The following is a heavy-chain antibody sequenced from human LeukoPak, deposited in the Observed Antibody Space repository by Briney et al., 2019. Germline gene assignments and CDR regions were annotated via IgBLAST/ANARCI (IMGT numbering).Heavy chain of an antibody. J-gene: IGHJ3*02. CDR1: GFTFSSYS. V-gene: IGHV3-48*04. CDR3: TRDEGLVAGIWRAYDI. Sequence: GGSLRLSCAASGFTFSSYSMNWVRQAPGKGLEWVSYISSSSGTIYNADSVTGRFTISRDNAKNSLYLQMNSLRAEDTAVYYCTRDEGLVAGIWRAYDIWGQGTMVTVSS. D-gene: IGHD6-19*01. CDR2: ISSSSGTI.